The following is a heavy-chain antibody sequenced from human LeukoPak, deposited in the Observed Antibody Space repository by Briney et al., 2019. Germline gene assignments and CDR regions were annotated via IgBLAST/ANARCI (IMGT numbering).Heavy chain of an antibody. CDR2: IIPIFGTA. J-gene: IGHJ4*02. V-gene: IGHV1-69*01. CDR1: GGTFSSYA. Sequence: GSSVKVSCKASGGTFSSYAISWVRQAPGQGLEWMGGIIPIFGTANYAQKFQGRVTITADESTSTAYMELSSLRSEDTAVYYCARDLLDHIAAAGRDVGGWGQGTLVTVSS. CDR3: ARDLLDHIAAAGRDVGG. D-gene: IGHD6-13*01.